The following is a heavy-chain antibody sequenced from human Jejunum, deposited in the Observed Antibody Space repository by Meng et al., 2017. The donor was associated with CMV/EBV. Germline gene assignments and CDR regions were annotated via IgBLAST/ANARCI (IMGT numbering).Heavy chain of an antibody. CDR1: GYTFTNYG. CDR2: ISAYNGNI. J-gene: IGHJ4*02. D-gene: IGHD1-26*01. Sequence: QAQLWQSGGGVKKPGASLKVSCKASGYTFTNYGITWVRQAPGQGLEWMGWISAYNGNINYAQTLQGRVTMTTDTSTSTAYMELRSLRSDDTAVYYCARVEVGITSGDYWGQGTLVTVSS. CDR3: ARVEVGITSGDY. V-gene: IGHV1-18*01.